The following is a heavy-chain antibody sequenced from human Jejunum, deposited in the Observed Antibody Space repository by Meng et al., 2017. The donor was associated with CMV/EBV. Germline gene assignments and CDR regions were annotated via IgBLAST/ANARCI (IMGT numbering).Heavy chain of an antibody. D-gene: IGHD2/OR15-2a*01. CDR3: ARHMSDPESDPFDP. CDR1: GDSINSDIYY. V-gene: IGHV4-39*01. Sequence: SGDSINSDIYYWDWIRQPPGKGLEWIGNVHYTGRTFYSPSLRGRLTISVDTSSNQFSLKLSSVTAADTAVYYCARHMSDPESDPFDPWGQGILVTVSS. J-gene: IGHJ5*02. CDR2: VHYTGRT.